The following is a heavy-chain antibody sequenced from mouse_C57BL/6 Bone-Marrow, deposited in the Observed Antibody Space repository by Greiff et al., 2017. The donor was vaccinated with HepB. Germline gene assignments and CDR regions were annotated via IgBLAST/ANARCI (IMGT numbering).Heavy chain of an antibody. Sequence: QVQLQQPGAELVKPGASVKMSCKASGYTFTSYWITWVKQRPGQGLEWIGDIYPGSGSTNYNEKFKRKATLTVDTSSSTAYMQLSSLTSEDSAVYYCATFFITTVVDYWGQGTTLTVSS. CDR2: IYPGSGST. V-gene: IGHV1-55*01. D-gene: IGHD1-1*01. CDR3: ATFFITTVVDY. CDR1: GYTFTSYW. J-gene: IGHJ2*01.